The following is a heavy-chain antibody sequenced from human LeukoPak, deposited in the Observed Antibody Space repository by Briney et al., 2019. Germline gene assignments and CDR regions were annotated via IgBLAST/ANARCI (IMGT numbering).Heavy chain of an antibody. CDR1: GFTFSDYY. D-gene: IGHD3-22*01. Sequence: GGSLRLSCAASGFTFSDYYMSWIRQAPGKGLEWVSYISSSSSYTNYADSVKGRFTISRDNAKNSLYLQMNSLRAEDTAVYYCARVGSFYDRSGYYSALDIWGQGTMVTVSS. CDR2: ISSSSSYT. V-gene: IGHV3-11*05. CDR3: ARVGSFYDRSGYYSALDI. J-gene: IGHJ3*02.